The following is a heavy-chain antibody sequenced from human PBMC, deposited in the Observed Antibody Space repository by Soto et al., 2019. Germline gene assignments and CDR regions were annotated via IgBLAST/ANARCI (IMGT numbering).Heavy chain of an antibody. J-gene: IGHJ4*02. CDR3: ARLGILDY. CDR1: GFTFSSYA. V-gene: IGHV3-30-3*01. Sequence: GGSLRLSCAASGFTFSSYAMHWVRQAPGKGLEWVAVISYDGSNKYYADSVKGRFTISRDNSKNTLYLQMNSLRAEDTAVYYCARLGILDYWGQGTLVTVSS. D-gene: IGHD3-16*01. CDR2: ISYDGSNK.